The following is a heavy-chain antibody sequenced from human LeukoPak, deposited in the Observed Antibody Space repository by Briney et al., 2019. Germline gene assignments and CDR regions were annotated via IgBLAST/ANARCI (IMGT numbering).Heavy chain of an antibody. CDR1: GFMFNGYS. Sequence: GGSLRLSCAASGFMFNGYSMTWVRQAPGKGLEWVSYISGGSDYIFYTDSVKGRFTISRDNAKKSLYLQLNSLRVEDTAVYYCARWGLGPTFDYWGQGTRVTVSS. J-gene: IGHJ4*02. D-gene: IGHD1-26*01. V-gene: IGHV3-21*01. CDR2: ISGGSDYI. CDR3: ARWGLGPTFDY.